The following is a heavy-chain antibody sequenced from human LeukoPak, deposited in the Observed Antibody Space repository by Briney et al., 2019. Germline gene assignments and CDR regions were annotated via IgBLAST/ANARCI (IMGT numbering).Heavy chain of an antibody. CDR3: ARDLLRGGDCWFDP. D-gene: IGHD2-21*01. V-gene: IGHV1-69*13. J-gene: IGHJ5*02. CDR1: GGTFSSYA. CDR2: IIPIFGTA. Sequence: SVKVSCKASGGTFSSYAISWLRQAPGQGLEWMGGIIPIFGTANYAQKFQGRVTITADESTSTAYMELSSLRSEDTAVYDCARDLLRGGDCWFDPWGQGTLVTVSS.